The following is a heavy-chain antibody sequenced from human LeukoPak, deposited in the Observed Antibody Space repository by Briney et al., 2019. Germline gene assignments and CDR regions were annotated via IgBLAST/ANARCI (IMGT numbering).Heavy chain of an antibody. Sequence: GGSLRLSCAASGFTFSNYAMSWVRQTPGKGLECVSVVTGSGGDTYYTGSVNGRFTISRDNSKNTLYLQMNSLRAEDTAVYYRSIGTLEHSSGASCYPLASWGQGTLVTVSS. J-gene: IGHJ4*02. V-gene: IGHV3-23*01. D-gene: IGHD2-15*01. CDR1: GFTFSNYA. CDR3: SIGTLEHSSGASCYPLAS. CDR2: VTGSGGDT.